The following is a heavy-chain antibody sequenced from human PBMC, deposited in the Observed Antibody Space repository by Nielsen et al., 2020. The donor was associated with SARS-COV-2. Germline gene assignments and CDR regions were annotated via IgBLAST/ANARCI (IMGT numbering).Heavy chain of an antibody. CDR2: IYYSGST. D-gene: IGHD3-22*01. CDR1: GDSINSGAYY. V-gene: IGHV4-61*08. Sequence: SETLSLTCTVSGDSINSGAYYWSWIRQPPGKGLEWIGYIYYSGSTNYNPSLKSRVTISVDTSKNQFSLKLSSVTAADTAVYYCARGPHYYDSSGYFLDYWGQGTLVTVSS. CDR3: ARGPHYYDSSGYFLDY. J-gene: IGHJ4*02.